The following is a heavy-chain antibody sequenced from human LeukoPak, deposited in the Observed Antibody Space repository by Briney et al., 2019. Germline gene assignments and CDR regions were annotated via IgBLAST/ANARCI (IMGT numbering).Heavy chain of an antibody. J-gene: IGHJ5*02. Sequence: PSETLSLTCAVYGGSFSGYYWSWIRQPPGKGLEWIGEINHSGSTNYNPSLKSRVTISVDTSKNQFSLKLSSVTAADTAVYYCARGRSGKYYYGSGSYYKSPKESKYNWFDPWGQGTLVTVSS. CDR1: GGSFSGYY. V-gene: IGHV4-34*01. CDR3: ARGRSGKYYYGSGSYYKSPKESKYNWFDP. CDR2: INHSGST. D-gene: IGHD3-10*01.